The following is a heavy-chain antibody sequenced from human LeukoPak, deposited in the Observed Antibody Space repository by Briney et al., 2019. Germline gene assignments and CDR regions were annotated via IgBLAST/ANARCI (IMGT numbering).Heavy chain of an antibody. CDR1: GGTFSSYT. Sequence: SVKVSCKASGGTFSSYTISWVRQAPGQGLEWMGRIIPILGIANYAQKFQGRVTITADKSTSTAYMELSSLRSEDTAVYYCARDQYCSGGSCLSLAFDIWGQGTMVTVSS. J-gene: IGHJ3*02. CDR3: ARDQYCSGGSCLSLAFDI. V-gene: IGHV1-69*04. CDR2: IIPILGIA. D-gene: IGHD2-15*01.